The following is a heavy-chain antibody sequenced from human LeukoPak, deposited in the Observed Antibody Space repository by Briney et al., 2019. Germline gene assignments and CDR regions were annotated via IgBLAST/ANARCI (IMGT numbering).Heavy chain of an antibody. Sequence: ASVKVSCKASGYTFTSYYTHWVRQAPGQGLEWMGIINPSGGSTSYAQKFQGRVTMTRDTSTSTVYMELSSLRSEDTAVYYCARELGYCSSTSCYGFDYWGQGTLVTVSS. CDR1: GYTFTSYY. CDR3: ARELGYCSSTSCYGFDY. J-gene: IGHJ4*02. D-gene: IGHD2-2*01. V-gene: IGHV1-46*01. CDR2: INPSGGST.